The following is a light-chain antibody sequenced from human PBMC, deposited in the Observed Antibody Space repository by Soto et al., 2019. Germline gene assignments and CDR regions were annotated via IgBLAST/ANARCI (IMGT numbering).Light chain of an antibody. CDR1: PRVSSSS. V-gene: IGKV3-20*01. CDR2: GGS. Sequence: VLPQSPGTLSLSPRDIATLSCRASPRVSSSSLSWYQQKPGQAPRLLIYGGSNRATGVPDRFSGGGSGEYFAHTISRLEADVFALYHFQQYGNSTSFGQGTKLEIK. J-gene: IGKJ2*01. CDR3: QQYGNSTS.